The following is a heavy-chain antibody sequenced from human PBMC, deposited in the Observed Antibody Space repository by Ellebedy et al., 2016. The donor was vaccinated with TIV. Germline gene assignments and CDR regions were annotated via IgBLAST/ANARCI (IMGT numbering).Heavy chain of an antibody. V-gene: IGHV3-7*01. CDR2: ITQDGNEK. Sequence: GESLKISCAASTFTFTSDWMSWVRQAPGEGLEWVANITQDGNEKYYVDSVKGRFTISRDNAKNSLYLQMSSLRAGDTAVYYCARNPGSGWYFHYWGQGTLVTVSS. J-gene: IGHJ4*02. D-gene: IGHD6-19*01. CDR3: ARNPGSGWYFHY. CDR1: TFTFTSDW.